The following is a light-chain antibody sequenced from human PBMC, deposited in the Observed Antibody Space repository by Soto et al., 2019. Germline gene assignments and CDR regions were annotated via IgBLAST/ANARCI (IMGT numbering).Light chain of an antibody. CDR3: QQYNSYSWT. Sequence: DIQMTQSPSTLSASVGDRVTITCRASQSISSWLAWYQQKPGKAPNLLIYKASSLQSGVPSRFSGSGSGTEFTLTIRSLQPDDFATYYCQQYNSYSWTFGRGTKVEIK. CDR2: KAS. CDR1: QSISSW. V-gene: IGKV1-5*03. J-gene: IGKJ1*01.